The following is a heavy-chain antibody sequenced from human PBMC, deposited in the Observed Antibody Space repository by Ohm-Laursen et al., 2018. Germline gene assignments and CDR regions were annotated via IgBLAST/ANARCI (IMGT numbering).Heavy chain of an antibody. D-gene: IGHD3-10*01. CDR3: AKDAEGRAVPKDY. CDR2: ISGSGGST. CDR1: GFTFSNYW. J-gene: IGHJ4*02. V-gene: IGHV3-23*01. Sequence: GSLRLSCTASGFTFSNYWMSWVRQAPGKGLEWVSAISGSGGSTYYADSVKGRFTISRDNSKNTLNLQMNSLRPRDTAVYYCAKDAEGRAVPKDYWGQGTLVTVSS.